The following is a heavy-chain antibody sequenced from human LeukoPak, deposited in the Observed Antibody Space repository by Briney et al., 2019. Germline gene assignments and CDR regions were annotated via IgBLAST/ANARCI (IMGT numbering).Heavy chain of an antibody. CDR2: IIPILGIA. J-gene: IGHJ4*02. V-gene: IGHV1-69*04. D-gene: IGHD2-15*01. Sequence: SVKVSCKASGGTFSSYAISWVRQAPGQGLEWMGRIIPILGIANYAQKFQGRVTITADKSTSTAYMELSSLRSEDTAVYYCARVRPLGYCSGGSCYYDYWGQGTLVTVSS. CDR1: GGTFSSYA. CDR3: ARVRPLGYCSGGSCYYDY.